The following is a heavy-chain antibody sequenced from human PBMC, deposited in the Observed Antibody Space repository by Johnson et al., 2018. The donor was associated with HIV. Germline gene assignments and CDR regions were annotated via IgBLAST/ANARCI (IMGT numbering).Heavy chain of an antibody. CDR3: AKDVSGSKFRDAFDI. V-gene: IGHV3-30*18. J-gene: IGHJ3*02. Sequence: QVKLVESGGGVVQPGRSLRLSCAASGFTFSNYGMNWVRQAPGKGLEWVAVISYDGSKKYYADSVKGRFTISRDNSKNTLYLQMNSLRVEDTAVYYCAKDVSGSKFRDAFDIWGQGTVVTVSS. D-gene: IGHD1-26*01. CDR1: GFTFSNYG. CDR2: ISYDGSKK.